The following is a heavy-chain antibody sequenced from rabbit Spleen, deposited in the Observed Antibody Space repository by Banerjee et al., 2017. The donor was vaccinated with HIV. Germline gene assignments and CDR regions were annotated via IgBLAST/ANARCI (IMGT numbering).Heavy chain of an antibody. D-gene: IGHD4-2*01. J-gene: IGHJ6*01. CDR1: GFSFNSGYD. Sequence: QSLEESGGDLVKPGASLTLTCTASGFSFNSGYDMCWVRQAPGKGLEWVACAYAGSSGSTYSAAWAKGRFTISKTSSTTVTLHMTSLTAADTATYFCARDAGTNFSTYGMDLWGQGTLVTVS. V-gene: IGHV1S40*01. CDR3: ARDAGTNFSTYGMDL. CDR2: AYAGSSGST.